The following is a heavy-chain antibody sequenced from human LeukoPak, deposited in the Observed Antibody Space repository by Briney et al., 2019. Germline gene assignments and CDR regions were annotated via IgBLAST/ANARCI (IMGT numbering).Heavy chain of an antibody. CDR2: ISYDGSNK. CDR3: ARDVMVGLQLAYAFDI. Sequence: PGGSLRLSCAASGFTFSSYGMHWVRQAPGKGLEWVAVISYDGSNKYYADSVKGRFTISRDNSKNTLYLQMNSLRAEDTAVYYCARDVMVGLQLAYAFDIWGQGTMVTVSS. J-gene: IGHJ3*02. CDR1: GFTFSSYG. D-gene: IGHD6-13*01. V-gene: IGHV3-30*03.